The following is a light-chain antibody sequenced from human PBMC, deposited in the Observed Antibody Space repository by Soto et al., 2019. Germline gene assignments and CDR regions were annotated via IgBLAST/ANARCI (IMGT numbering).Light chain of an antibody. CDR1: SSDVGSYNY. Sequence: QSALTQPASVSGSPGESITISCTGTSSDVGSYNYVSWYQQRPGKAPKLMIYDVTNRPSGVSNRFSGSKSGNTASLTISGLQAEDEADYYCNSYTDTGTYVFGTGTKLTVL. J-gene: IGLJ1*01. CDR3: NSYTDTGTYV. V-gene: IGLV2-14*01. CDR2: DVT.